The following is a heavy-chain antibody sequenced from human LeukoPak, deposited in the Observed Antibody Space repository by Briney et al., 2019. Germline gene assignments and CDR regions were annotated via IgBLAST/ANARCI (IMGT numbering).Heavy chain of an antibody. CDR2: IRSKTYAGTT. J-gene: IGHJ4*02. Sequence: PGGSLRLSCTGSGFSFGDYGMSWVRQAAGKGLEWVGFIRSKTYAGTTEYAASVKGRFTISRDNSKNIAYLQMNSLKTEDTAVYYCSRIRYYTSASYFDYRGQGTLVTVSS. CDR1: GFSFGDYG. CDR3: SRIRYYTSASYFDY. V-gene: IGHV3-49*04. D-gene: IGHD2-15*01.